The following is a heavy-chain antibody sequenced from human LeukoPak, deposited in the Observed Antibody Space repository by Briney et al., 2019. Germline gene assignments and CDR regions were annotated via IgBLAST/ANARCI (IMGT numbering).Heavy chain of an antibody. D-gene: IGHD6-19*01. Sequence: ASVKVSCKASGYTLTGYSMHWVRQAPGQGLEWMGWINPNSGGTKYAQRLKGRVTMTRDTSISTDYMELSGLGSDDTAVYYCARNGHISAWSYYYYYVDVWGIGTTVTVSS. CDR3: ARNGHISAWSYYYYYVDV. CDR2: INPNSGGT. J-gene: IGHJ6*03. CDR1: GYTLTGYS. V-gene: IGHV1-2*02.